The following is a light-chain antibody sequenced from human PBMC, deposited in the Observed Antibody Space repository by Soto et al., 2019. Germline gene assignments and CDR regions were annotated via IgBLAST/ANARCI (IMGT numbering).Light chain of an antibody. J-gene: IGLJ1*01. CDR3: AAWDDSLNEV. CDR2: SNN. V-gene: IGLV1-44*01. CDR1: SSNIGTNT. Sequence: QSVLIQAPSASGTPGQRVTISCSGSSSNIGTNTVNWYQQLPGTAPKLLIYSNNQRPSGVPDRFSGSKSGTSASLAISGLQSEDEADYYCAAWDDSLNEVFGTGTKVTVL.